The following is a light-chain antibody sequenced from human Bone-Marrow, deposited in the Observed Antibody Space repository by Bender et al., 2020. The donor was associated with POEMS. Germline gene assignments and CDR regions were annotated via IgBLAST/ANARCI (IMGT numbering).Light chain of an antibody. J-gene: IGLJ2*01. Sequence: QSALAQPASVSASPGQSITISCTGTSSDVGSYNLVSWYQHHPGKAPKFMIYEVSNRPSGVSNRFSGSKSGNTASLTISGLQAEDEADYYCSSYTSSTTLVFGGGTKLTVL. CDR3: SSYTSSTTLV. CDR1: SSDVGSYNL. CDR2: EVS. V-gene: IGLV2-14*02.